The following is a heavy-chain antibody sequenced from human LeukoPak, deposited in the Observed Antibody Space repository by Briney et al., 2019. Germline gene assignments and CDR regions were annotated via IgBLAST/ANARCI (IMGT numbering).Heavy chain of an antibody. Sequence: QPGGSLRLSCAASGFTFSLYEMTWVRQAPGKGLEWVSYITRSGSTTYYADSVKGRFTISRDNAKNSLYLQMNSLRAEDAAVYYCARDHDYGDYRPDYWGQGTLVTVSS. CDR2: ITRSGSTT. CDR1: GFTFSLYE. J-gene: IGHJ4*02. CDR3: ARDHDYGDYRPDY. D-gene: IGHD4-17*01. V-gene: IGHV3-48*03.